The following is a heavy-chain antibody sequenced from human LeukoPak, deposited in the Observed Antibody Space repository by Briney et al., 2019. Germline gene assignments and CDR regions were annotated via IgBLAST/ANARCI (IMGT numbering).Heavy chain of an antibody. V-gene: IGHV3-66*01. D-gene: IGHD3-3*01. CDR3: AKVLGETYYDFWSGYYRSGMDV. CDR2: IYGGGST. J-gene: IGHJ6*02. CDR1: GFTVSNNY. Sequence: GGSLRLSCAASGFTVSNNYMTWVRQAPGKGLEWGSVIYGGGSTYYADSVKGRFTISRDNSKNTLYLQMNSLRAEDTAVYYCAKVLGETYYDFWSGYYRSGMDVWGQGTTVTVSS.